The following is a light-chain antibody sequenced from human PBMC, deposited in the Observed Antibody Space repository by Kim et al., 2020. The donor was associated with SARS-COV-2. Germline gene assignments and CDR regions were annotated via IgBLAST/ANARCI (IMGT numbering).Light chain of an antibody. J-gene: IGLJ3*02. V-gene: IGLV1-40*01. CDR3: QSFDSRLTGSV. Sequence: QSVLTQPPSVSGAPGQRITISCTGSSSNIGAGYGVHWYRQLPGTAPKLVIYNNNNRPSGVPDRFSGSNSGTSASLVITGLQAEDEADYYCQSFDSRLTGSVFGGGTQLTVL. CDR2: NNN. CDR1: SSNIGAGYG.